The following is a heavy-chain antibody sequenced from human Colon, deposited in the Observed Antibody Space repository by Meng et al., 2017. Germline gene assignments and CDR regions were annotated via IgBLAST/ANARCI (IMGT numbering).Heavy chain of an antibody. D-gene: IGHD6-19*01. CDR3: ARSDLPGWGHLVDS. J-gene: IGHJ4*02. CDR1: GYTFTDYY. V-gene: IGHV1-46*01. CDR2: INPNDDTK. Sequence: QVQLVQFGAEVKDPGASVKLSCRASGYTFTDYYMHWVRQAPGQGLEWMGIINPNDDTKYYVQKFQGRITMTRDTSTSTFYMDLSRMRSEDTAVYYCARSDLPGWGHLVDSWGQGTLVTVSS.